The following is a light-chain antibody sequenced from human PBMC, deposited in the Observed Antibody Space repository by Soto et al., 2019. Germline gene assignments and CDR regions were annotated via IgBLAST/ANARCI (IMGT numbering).Light chain of an antibody. CDR1: SSNIGSNT. V-gene: IGLV1-44*01. CDR2: SNN. CDR3: QSYDSSLRVL. Sequence: QSVLTQPPSASGTPGQRVTISCSGSSSNIGSNTVNWYQQLPGTAPKLLIYSNNQRPSGVPDRFSGSKSGTSASLAISGLQSEDEADYYCQSYDSSLRVLFGGGTKVTVL. J-gene: IGLJ2*01.